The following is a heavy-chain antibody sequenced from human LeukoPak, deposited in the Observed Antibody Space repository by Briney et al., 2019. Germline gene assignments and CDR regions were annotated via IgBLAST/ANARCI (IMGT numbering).Heavy chain of an antibody. D-gene: IGHD5-12*01. J-gene: IGHJ4*02. Sequence: KPSETLSLTCTVSGGSISSCYWSWIRQPPGKGLEWIGYIYYSGSTNYNPSLKSRVTISVDTSKNQFSLKLSSVTAADTAVYYCATTLRYSGYDLLDYWGQGTLVTVSS. CDR3: ATTLRYSGYDLLDY. CDR2: IYYSGST. V-gene: IGHV4-59*01. CDR1: GGSISSCY.